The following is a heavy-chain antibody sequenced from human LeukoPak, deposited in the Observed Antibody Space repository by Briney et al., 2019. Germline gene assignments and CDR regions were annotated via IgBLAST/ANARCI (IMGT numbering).Heavy chain of an antibody. Sequence: ASVKVSCKTSGYTFTGYYMHSVRQAPGQGLVWMGWIHPNNGGTIYARSFQGRVTMTSDTAISTAYLELNSLISDDTAMYFCARGTQTIFGVIDYWGQGTLVTVSS. CDR1: GYTFTGYY. CDR3: ARGTQTIFGVIDY. D-gene: IGHD3-3*01. CDR2: IHPNNGGT. J-gene: IGHJ4*02. V-gene: IGHV1-2*02.